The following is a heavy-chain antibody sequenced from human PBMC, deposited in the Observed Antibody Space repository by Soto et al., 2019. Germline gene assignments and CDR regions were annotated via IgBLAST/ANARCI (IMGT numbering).Heavy chain of an antibody. CDR2: IYYSGST. Sequence: QVQLQESGPGLVKPSETLSLTCTVSGGSIRRYYWSWIRQPPGKGLERLGYIYYSGSTNYNPSIKSRVTISVDTSKNQFSLKLSSVTAADTAVYYCARGGGSPDYCGQGTLVTVSS. D-gene: IGHD1-26*01. CDR1: GGSIRRYY. J-gene: IGHJ4*02. V-gene: IGHV4-59*08. CDR3: ARGGGSPDY.